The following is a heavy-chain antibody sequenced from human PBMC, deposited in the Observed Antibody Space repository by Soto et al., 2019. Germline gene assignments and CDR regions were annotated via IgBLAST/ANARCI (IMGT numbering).Heavy chain of an antibody. CDR1: GYTLTELS. Sequence: GASVKVSCKVSGYTLTELSMHWVRQAPGKGLEWMGGFDPEDGETIYAQKFQGRVTMTEDTSTDTAYMELSSLRSEDTAVYYCATAFSTTTVTTLDYWGQGTLVTVSS. CDR3: ATAFSTTTVTTLDY. CDR2: FDPEDGET. J-gene: IGHJ4*02. D-gene: IGHD4-17*01. V-gene: IGHV1-24*01.